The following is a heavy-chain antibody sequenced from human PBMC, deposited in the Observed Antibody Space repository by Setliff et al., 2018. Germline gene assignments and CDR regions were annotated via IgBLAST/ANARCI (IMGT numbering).Heavy chain of an antibody. CDR2: IYYSGST. Sequence: PSETLSLTCAVSGVSVNSLTWWSWVRQSPGKGLEWIGYIYYSGSTKYNPSLKSRVTMSVDTSKNQFSLNLYSVTAADTAVYYCARTSSGRYFDLWGRGTLVTVSS. CDR3: ARTSSGRYFDL. J-gene: IGHJ2*01. V-gene: IGHV4-4*02. CDR1: GVSVNSLTW.